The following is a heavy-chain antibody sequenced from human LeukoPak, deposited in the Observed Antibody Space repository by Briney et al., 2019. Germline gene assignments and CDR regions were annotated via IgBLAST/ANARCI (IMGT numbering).Heavy chain of an antibody. J-gene: IGHJ5*02. CDR3: ARDRVGVQVPAANTNWFDP. CDR1: GFTFSSYA. V-gene: IGHV3-30-3*01. Sequence: GGSLRLSCAASGFTFSSYAMHWVRQAPGKGLEWVAVISYDGSNKYYADSVKGRFTISRDNSKNTLYLQMNSLRAEDTAVYYCARDRVGVQVPAANTNWFDPWGQGTLVTVSS. CDR2: ISYDGSNK. D-gene: IGHD2-2*01.